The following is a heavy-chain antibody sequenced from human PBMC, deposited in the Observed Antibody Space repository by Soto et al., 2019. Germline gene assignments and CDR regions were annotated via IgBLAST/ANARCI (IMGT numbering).Heavy chain of an antibody. D-gene: IGHD3-16*01. J-gene: IGHJ5*02. Sequence: QVQLVQSGAEVKKPGSSVKVSCKASGGTFSTYTITWVRQAPGQGLEWMGRIIPIIGIINYAQMCHVRVTDRAAKLTGSAYTQLTGLSSDVTSVYYFGGVPDSPFIDSHASSYPWGQGTLVTVSS. CDR1: GGTFSTYT. CDR2: IIPIIGII. CDR3: GGVPDSPFIDSHASSYP. V-gene: IGHV1-69*02.